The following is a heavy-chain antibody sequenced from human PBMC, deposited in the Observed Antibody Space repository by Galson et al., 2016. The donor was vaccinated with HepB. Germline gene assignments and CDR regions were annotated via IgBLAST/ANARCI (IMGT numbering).Heavy chain of an antibody. J-gene: IGHJ4*02. CDR1: GYTFTVYY. Sequence: SVKVSCKASGYTFTVYYMHWVRQAPGQGLEYMGWINPNTGGTTFAQKFQGRVAMTGDTTISTAYMELSSLTSDDTAMYYCASAAGRPIFDYWGQGTLVTVSS. CDR3: ASAAGRPIFDY. D-gene: IGHD6-19*01. V-gene: IGHV1-2*02. CDR2: INPNTGGT.